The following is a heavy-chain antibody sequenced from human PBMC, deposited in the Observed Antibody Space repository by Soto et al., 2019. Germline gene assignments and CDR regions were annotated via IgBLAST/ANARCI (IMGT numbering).Heavy chain of an antibody. Sequence: PSETLSLTCTVSGGSIISGSYWSWIRHHPGKGLEWIGYIYYSGTAFYNPSLKGRVTMSVDTSKNEFSLKLSSVTAADTAVYYCARTICSAGSCYQLDSWGQGTLVTVS. J-gene: IGHJ4*02. D-gene: IGHD2-15*01. CDR3: ARTICSAGSCYQLDS. CDR1: GGSIISGSY. CDR2: IYYSGTA. V-gene: IGHV4-31*03.